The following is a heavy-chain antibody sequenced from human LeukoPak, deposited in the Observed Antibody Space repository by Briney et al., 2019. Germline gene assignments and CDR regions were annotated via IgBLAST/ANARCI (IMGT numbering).Heavy chain of an antibody. CDR3: ARNGRVRRVVKDLFEY. Sequence: ASVKVSCKASGYTFNKHGVTWVRQAPGQGLEWMGRVSPYNGNTYYSQRFQDRVIITKDTSTGTAYMDLRDLRTDDTAMYYCARNGRVRRVVKDLFEYWGQGTLVAVSS. J-gene: IGHJ4*02. CDR2: VSPYNGNT. CDR1: GYTFNKHG. D-gene: IGHD3-10*01. V-gene: IGHV1-18*01.